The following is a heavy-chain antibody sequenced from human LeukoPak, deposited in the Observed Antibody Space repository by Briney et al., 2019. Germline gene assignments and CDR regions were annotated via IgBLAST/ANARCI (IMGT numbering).Heavy chain of an antibody. J-gene: IGHJ6*03. V-gene: IGHV3-7*01. CDR2: IKQDGSEK. D-gene: IGHD3-10*01. CDR1: GFTFSSYA. CDR3: ARVGSVYYYYYMDV. Sequence: PGGSLRLSCAASGFTFSSYAMNWVRQAPGKGLEWVANIKQDGSEKYYVDSVKGRFTISRDNAKNSLYLQMNSLRAEDTAVYYCARVGSVYYYYYMDVWGKGTTVTVSS.